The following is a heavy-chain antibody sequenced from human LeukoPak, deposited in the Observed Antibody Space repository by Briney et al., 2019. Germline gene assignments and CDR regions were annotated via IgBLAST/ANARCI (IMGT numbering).Heavy chain of an antibody. CDR1: GYTFTSYG. D-gene: IGHD5-12*01. CDR3: ARGSGYSGYDSDY. V-gene: IGHV1-18*01. Sequence: ASVKVSCKASGYTFTSYGISWVRQAPGQGLEWMGWISAYNGNTNYAQKLQGRVTMTTDTSTSTAYIELRSLRSEDTAVYYCARGSGYSGYDSDYWGQGTLVTVSS. CDR2: ISAYNGNT. J-gene: IGHJ4*02.